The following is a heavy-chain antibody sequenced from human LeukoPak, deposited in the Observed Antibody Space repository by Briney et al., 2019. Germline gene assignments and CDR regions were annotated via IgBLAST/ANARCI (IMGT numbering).Heavy chain of an antibody. CDR1: GYTFTTYW. CDR2: IYPGDSET. J-gene: IGHJ4*02. CDR3: AGAAAGTAIDS. Sequence: HGESLKISCKGSGYTFTTYWIGWVRQMPGKGLEWVGIIYPGDSETRYSPSFQGQFTISADRSISTAYLQWSSLKASDSAIYYCAGAAAGTAIDSWGQGTLVTVSS. V-gene: IGHV5-51*01. D-gene: IGHD6-13*01.